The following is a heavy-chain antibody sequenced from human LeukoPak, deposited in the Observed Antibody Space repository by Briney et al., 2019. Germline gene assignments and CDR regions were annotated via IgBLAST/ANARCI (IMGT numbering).Heavy chain of an antibody. CDR3: AREGYYYDSSGYTPFDP. V-gene: IGHV4-59*01. D-gene: IGHD3-22*01. CDR2: IYYNGNT. Sequence: PSETLSLTCTVSGGSISSYYWNWIRQPPGKGLEWIGYIYYNGNTYYNPSLKSRVTMSVDMSKNQLSLKLSSATAADTAVYYCAREGYYYDSSGYTPFDPWGQGTLVTVSS. CDR1: GGSISSYY. J-gene: IGHJ5*02.